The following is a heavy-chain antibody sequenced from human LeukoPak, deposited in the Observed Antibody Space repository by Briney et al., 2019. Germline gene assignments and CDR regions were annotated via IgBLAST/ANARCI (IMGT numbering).Heavy chain of an antibody. Sequence: SETLSHTCTVSGGSISRDIYNWAWIRQPPGKGLDWIGSIDYSGSTYYNPSLRGRVTISVDTSKNQFSLRLSSVTAADTAVYYCASIRVDSGYDSFDCWGQGTLVTVPS. V-gene: IGHV4-39*01. CDR2: IDYSGST. J-gene: IGHJ4*02. CDR3: ASIRVDSGYDSFDC. D-gene: IGHD5-12*01. CDR1: GGSISRDIYN.